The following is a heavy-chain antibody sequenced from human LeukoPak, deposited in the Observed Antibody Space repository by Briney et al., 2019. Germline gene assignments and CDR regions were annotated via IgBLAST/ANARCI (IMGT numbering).Heavy chain of an antibody. J-gene: IGHJ6*03. Sequence: ASVKVSCKASGYTFTSYDINWVRQATGQGLEWMGWMNPNSGNTGCAQKFQGRVTMTRNTSISTAYMELSSLRSEDTAVYYCARAPPIDDFWSGYPDHSRYYYYYYMDVWGKGATVTVSS. CDR2: MNPNSGNT. V-gene: IGHV1-8*01. CDR1: GYTFTSYD. D-gene: IGHD3-3*01. CDR3: ARAPPIDDFWSGYPDHSRYYYYYYMDV.